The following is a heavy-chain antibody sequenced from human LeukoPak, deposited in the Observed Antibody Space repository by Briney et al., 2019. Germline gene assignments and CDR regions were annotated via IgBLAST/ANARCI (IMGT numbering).Heavy chain of an antibody. Sequence: PGGSLRLSCAASGFTFSSYAMSWVRQAPGKGLEWVSAISGSGGSTYYADSVRGRFTISRDNSKNTLYLQMNSLRAEDTAVYYCAKDGPNTVMAERYNWFDPWGQGTLVTVSS. CDR1: GFTFSSYA. CDR2: ISGSGGST. J-gene: IGHJ5*02. CDR3: AKDGPNTVMAERYNWFDP. V-gene: IGHV3-23*01. D-gene: IGHD5-18*01.